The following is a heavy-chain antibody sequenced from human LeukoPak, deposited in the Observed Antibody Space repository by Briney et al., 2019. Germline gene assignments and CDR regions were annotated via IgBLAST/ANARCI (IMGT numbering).Heavy chain of an antibody. CDR2: LYIGGNT. Sequence: GGSLRLSCAASGFTFSNYSMNWVSQAPGKGLEWVSALYIGGNTYYADSVRGRFTISRDNSKNTLYLQMNSLRAEDTAIYYCTTAAGYNYGQYWGQGTLVTVSS. CDR1: GFTFSNYS. J-gene: IGHJ4*02. CDR3: TTAAGYNYGQY. V-gene: IGHV3-23*05. D-gene: IGHD5-18*01.